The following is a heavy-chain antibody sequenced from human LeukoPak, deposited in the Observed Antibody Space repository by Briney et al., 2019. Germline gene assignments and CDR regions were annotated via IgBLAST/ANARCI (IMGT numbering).Heavy chain of an antibody. Sequence: SVKVSCKASGGTFSSYAIGWVRQAPGQGLEWMGGIIPIFGTANYAQKFQGRVTISADRSTSTAYMEVSSLKSEDTAVYYCATKNFGDLYRHDDPFNMWGQGTTVTVSS. CDR2: IIPIFGTA. J-gene: IGHJ3*02. CDR1: GGTFSSYA. CDR3: ATKNFGDLYRHDDPFNM. V-gene: IGHV1-69*06. D-gene: IGHD3-10*01.